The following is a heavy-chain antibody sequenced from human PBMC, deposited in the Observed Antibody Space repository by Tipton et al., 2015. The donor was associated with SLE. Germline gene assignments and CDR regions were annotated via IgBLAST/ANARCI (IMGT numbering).Heavy chain of an antibody. D-gene: IGHD3-3*01. J-gene: IGHJ6*03. Sequence: SLRLSCAASGFTFSSYAMHWVRQAPGKGLEWVAVISYDGSNKYYADSVKGRFTISRDNSKNTLYLQMNSLRAEDTAVYYCASHQPDYDFWSGTYMDVWGKGTTVTVSS. V-gene: IGHV3-30-3*01. CDR3: ASHQPDYDFWSGTYMDV. CDR2: ISYDGSNK. CDR1: GFTFSSYA.